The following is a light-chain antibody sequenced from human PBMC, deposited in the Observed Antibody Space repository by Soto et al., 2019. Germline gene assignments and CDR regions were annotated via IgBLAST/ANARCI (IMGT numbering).Light chain of an antibody. CDR2: EVN. Sequence: QSALTQPPSASGSPGQSVAISCTGTSSDVGGYNYVSWYQQHPGNAPKLMIYEVNKRPSGVPDRFSGSKSGNTASLTVSGLPDEDEADYYCSSYAGSSNVFGTGTKVTVL. CDR3: SSYAGSSNV. J-gene: IGLJ1*01. CDR1: SSDVGGYNY. V-gene: IGLV2-8*01.